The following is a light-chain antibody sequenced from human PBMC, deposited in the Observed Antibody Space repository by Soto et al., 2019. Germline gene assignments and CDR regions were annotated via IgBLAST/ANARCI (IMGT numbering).Light chain of an antibody. CDR1: SSNIGAGYD. V-gene: IGLV1-40*01. Sequence: QSVLTQPPSVSRAPGQRVTISCTGSSSNIGAGYDVHWYQQIPGTAPKLLIYLNNNRPSGVPDRFSGSKSGTSASLAITGLQAEDEADYYCQSYDSSLSAWVFGGGTKLTVL. CDR3: QSYDSSLSAWV. J-gene: IGLJ3*02. CDR2: LNN.